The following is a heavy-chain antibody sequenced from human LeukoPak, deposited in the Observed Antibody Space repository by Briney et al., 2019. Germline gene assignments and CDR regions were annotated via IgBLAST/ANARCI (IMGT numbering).Heavy chain of an antibody. D-gene: IGHD2-21*01. CDR3: AKKGEVLFDY. J-gene: IGHJ4*02. V-gene: IGHV3-30*02. CDR1: VFTFSTYG. CDR2: IGYDGTNK. Sequence: GGSLRLSCAASVFTFSTYGMHWVRQAPGRGLEWVAIIGYDGTNKHYIDSVKGRFIISRDNSKNTLYLQMNSLRTEDTAVYYCAKKGEVLFDYWGQGTLVTVSS.